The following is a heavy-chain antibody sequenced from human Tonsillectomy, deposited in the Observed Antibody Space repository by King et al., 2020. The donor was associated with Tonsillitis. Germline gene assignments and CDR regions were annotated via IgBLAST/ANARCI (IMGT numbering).Heavy chain of an antibody. Sequence: VQLVESGGGVVQPGGSLRISCAASGFTFSTYGMHWVRQAPGKGLEWVAVIWYDGSNRYYADSVKGRFTISRDNSKNTLYLQMNGLRAEDTAVYFCVRDRSVGPPDDVLDIWGQGTRVTVSS. CDR3: VRDRSVGPPDDVLDI. CDR1: GFTFSTYG. D-gene: IGHD1-26*01. V-gene: IGHV3-33*01. J-gene: IGHJ3*02. CDR2: IWYDGSNR.